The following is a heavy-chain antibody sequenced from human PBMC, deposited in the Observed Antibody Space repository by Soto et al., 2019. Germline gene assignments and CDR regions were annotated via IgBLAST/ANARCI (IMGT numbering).Heavy chain of an antibody. V-gene: IGHV3-23*01. Sequence: LRLSCAASGFPFRDYAMTWVRQAPGKGLEWVSSISGRGDGTHYADAVKGRFTISKDISRNTVFLQLSSLRSEDTAVYYCARDQSVVVITQRTAWFDPWGQGTLVTVSS. CDR3: ARDQSVVVITQRTAWFDP. CDR2: ISGRGDGT. J-gene: IGHJ5*02. D-gene: IGHD3-22*01. CDR1: GFPFRDYA.